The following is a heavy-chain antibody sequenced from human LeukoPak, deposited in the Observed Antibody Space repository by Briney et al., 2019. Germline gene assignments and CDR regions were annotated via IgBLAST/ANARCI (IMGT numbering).Heavy chain of an antibody. CDR3: ARYYDSSGYSLY. CDR1: GYSFTSYW. CDR2: IYPGDSDT. Sequence: GASLKISCKGSGYSFTSYWIGWVRPMPGKGLEWMGIIYPGDSDTRYSPSFQGQVTISADKSISTAYLQWSSLKASDTAMYCCARYYDSSGYSLYWGQGTLVTVSS. D-gene: IGHD3-22*01. J-gene: IGHJ4*02. V-gene: IGHV5-51*01.